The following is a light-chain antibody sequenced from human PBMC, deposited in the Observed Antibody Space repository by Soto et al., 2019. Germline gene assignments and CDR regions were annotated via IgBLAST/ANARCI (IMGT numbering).Light chain of an antibody. CDR3: HQTTIFPLT. J-gene: IGKJ4*01. V-gene: IGKV1-12*01. CDR2: AAS. Sequence: DIQMTQSPSFVSASVGDRVTITCRASQGISSWLSWSQHKPGRAPKLLIHAASSLDSGVPSRVSGSGSGTDFTLTISSLQPEDFEPCYCHQTTIFPLTFGWGTKVEIK. CDR1: QGISSW.